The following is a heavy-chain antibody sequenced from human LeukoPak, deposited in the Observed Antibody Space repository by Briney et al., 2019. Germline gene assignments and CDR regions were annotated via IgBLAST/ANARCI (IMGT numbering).Heavy chain of an antibody. D-gene: IGHD4-23*01. V-gene: IGHV4-59*01. Sequence: PSETLSLTCTVSGGSISSYHWSWIRQPPGKGLEWIGYVYYSGTTNYNPSLKSRVIISVDTSKNQFSLKLSPVIAADTAVYYCARVGVGYSGNIIKYYFDYWGQGTLVTVSP. CDR2: VYYSGTT. CDR3: ARVGVGYSGNIIKYYFDY. CDR1: GGSISSYH. J-gene: IGHJ4*02.